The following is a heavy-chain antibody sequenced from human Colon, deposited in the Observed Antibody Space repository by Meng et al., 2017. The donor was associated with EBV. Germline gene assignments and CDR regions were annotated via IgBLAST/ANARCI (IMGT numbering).Heavy chain of an antibody. V-gene: IGHV4-34*12. Sequence: QVQLQQGGAGLLKPSETLSLPCAGNGGSLSGAYWNWIRQPPGKGLEWIGEIIHGGSPSYNPSLKSRVTISIDTSKNQLSLMLSSVTAADTAVYYCARRPTGIDYWGQGTLVTVSS. CDR2: IIHGGSP. D-gene: IGHD2-8*02. CDR3: ARRPTGIDY. J-gene: IGHJ4*02. CDR1: GGSLSGAY.